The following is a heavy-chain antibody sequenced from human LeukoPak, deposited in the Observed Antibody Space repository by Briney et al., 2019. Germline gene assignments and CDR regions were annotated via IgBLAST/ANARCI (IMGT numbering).Heavy chain of an antibody. CDR2: IRSKAYGGTT. V-gene: IGHV3-49*04. D-gene: IGHD3-3*01. Sequence: GGSLRLSCAASGFTFSSYGMHWVRQAPGKGLEWVGFIRSKAYGGTTEYAASVKGRFTISRDDSKSIAYLQMNSLKTEDTAVYYCTREAPDYYDFWSGLYWGQGTLVTVSS. J-gene: IGHJ4*02. CDR3: TREAPDYYDFWSGLY. CDR1: GFTFSSYG.